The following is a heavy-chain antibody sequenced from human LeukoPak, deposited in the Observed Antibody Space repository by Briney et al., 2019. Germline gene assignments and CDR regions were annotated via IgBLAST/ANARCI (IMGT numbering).Heavy chain of an antibody. D-gene: IGHD3-9*01. CDR2: INPNSGGT. J-gene: IGHJ6*02. CDR3: ARGKGLRYFDWPLSSYYYYGMDV. V-gene: IGHV1-2*02. CDR1: GYTFTGYY. Sequence: EASVKVSCKASGYTFTGYYMHWVRQAPGQGLEWMGWINPNSGGTNYAQKFQGRVTMTRDTSISTAYMELSRLRSDDTAVYYCARGKGLRYFDWPLSSYYYYGMDVWGQGTTVNVSS.